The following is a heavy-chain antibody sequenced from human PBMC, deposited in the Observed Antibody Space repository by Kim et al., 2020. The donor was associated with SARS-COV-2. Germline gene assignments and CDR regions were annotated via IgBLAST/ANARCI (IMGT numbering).Heavy chain of an antibody. CDR3: AIDGPSARVRDVDT. CDR2: VSHDGTKT. J-gene: IGHJ5*02. V-gene: IGHV3-74*03. D-gene: IGHD3-10*01. CDR1: GFPFSRYW. Sequence: GGSLRLTCTASGFPFSRYWLHWVRQVPEKGLAFVSSVSHDGTKTKYADSVKGRFIISRDNAKSTLSLQLNSLNTEDTAVYYCAIDGPSARVRDVDTWGQGTLVTVSS.